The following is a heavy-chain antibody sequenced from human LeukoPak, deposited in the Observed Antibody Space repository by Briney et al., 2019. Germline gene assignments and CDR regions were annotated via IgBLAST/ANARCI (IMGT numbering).Heavy chain of an antibody. V-gene: IGHV3-48*03. D-gene: IGHD6-19*01. CDR3: ARETVSAVAGNFDY. J-gene: IGHJ4*02. Sequence: YADSVKGRFTISRDNAKNSLHLEMNSLRAEDTAVYYCARETVSAVAGNFDYWGQGTLVPSPQ.